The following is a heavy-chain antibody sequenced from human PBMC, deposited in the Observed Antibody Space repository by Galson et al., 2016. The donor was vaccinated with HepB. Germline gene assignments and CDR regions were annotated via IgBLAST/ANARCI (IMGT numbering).Heavy chain of an antibody. J-gene: IGHJ4*02. D-gene: IGHD6-19*01. V-gene: IGHV3-30*03. CDR3: ARDQTHEDSRAWYDALDY. CDR1: GFTFSRYE. CDR2: LSTNGLSQ. Sequence: SLRLSCAASGFTFSRYEMNWVRQAPGKGLEWVAVLSTNGLSQHYADSVKGRFTISRDNAKNALFLQMNSLRAEDTAVYYCARDQTHEDSRAWYDALDYWGRGILVTVSS.